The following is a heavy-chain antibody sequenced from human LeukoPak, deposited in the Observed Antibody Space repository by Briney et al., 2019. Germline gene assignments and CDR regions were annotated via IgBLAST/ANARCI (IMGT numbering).Heavy chain of an antibody. CDR1: GFTFSSYA. CDR2: ISYDGSNK. J-gene: IGHJ4*02. Sequence: GGSLRLSCAASGFTFSSYAMHWVRQAPGKGLEWVAVISYDGSNKYYADSVRGRFTISRDNSKNTLYLQMNSLRAEDTAVYYCARVPGYDSSGYFDYWGQGTLVTVSS. CDR3: ARVPGYDSSGYFDY. D-gene: IGHD3-22*01. V-gene: IGHV3-30*04.